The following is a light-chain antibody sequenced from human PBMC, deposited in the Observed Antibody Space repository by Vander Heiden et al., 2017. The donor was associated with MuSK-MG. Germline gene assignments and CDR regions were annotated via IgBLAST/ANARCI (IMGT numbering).Light chain of an antibody. J-gene: IGKJ3*01. V-gene: IGKV3-11*01. CDR3: QHHSNRPPFT. Sequence: EVVLTQSPGTLSLSPAESATLSCRAKQNIDSDLGWYQHKPGQAPRLLIYDAAKRATDIPARFSGSGCGTDFTLTISSREAADSAVYYCQHHSNRPPFTFGPGTKVDLK. CDR1: QNIDSD. CDR2: DAA.